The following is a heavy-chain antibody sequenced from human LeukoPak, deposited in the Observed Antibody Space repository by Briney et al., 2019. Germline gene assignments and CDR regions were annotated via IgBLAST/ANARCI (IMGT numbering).Heavy chain of an antibody. J-gene: IGHJ3*02. Sequence: PGGSLRLSCAASGFTFDDYAMDWVRQAPGKGLEWVSGISWNSGSIGYADSVKGRFTISRDNAKNSLYLQMNSLRAEDTALYYCAKENSGSYYDAFDIWGQGTMVTVSS. V-gene: IGHV3-9*01. CDR3: AKENSGSYYDAFDI. D-gene: IGHD1-26*01. CDR2: ISWNSGSI. CDR1: GFTFDDYA.